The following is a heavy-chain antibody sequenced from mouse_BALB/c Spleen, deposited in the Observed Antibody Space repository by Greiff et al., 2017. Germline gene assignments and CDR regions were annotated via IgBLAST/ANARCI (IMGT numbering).Heavy chain of an antibody. CDR2: IWSGGST. V-gene: IGHV2-2*02. CDR1: GFSLTSYG. CDR3: ARSDYRYDWFAY. J-gene: IGHJ3*01. D-gene: IGHD2-14*01. Sequence: QVQLKESGPGLVQPSQSLSITCTVSGFSLTSYGVHWVRQSPGKGLEWLGVIWSGGSTDYNAAFISRLSISKDNSKGQVFFKMNSLQANDTAIYYCARSDYRYDWFAYWGQGTLVTVSA.